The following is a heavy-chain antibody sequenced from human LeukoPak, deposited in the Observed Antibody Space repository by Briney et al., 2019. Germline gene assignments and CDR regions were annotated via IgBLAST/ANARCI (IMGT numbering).Heavy chain of an antibody. D-gene: IGHD6-13*01. J-gene: IGHJ4*02. CDR2: IYSTGST. V-gene: IGHV4-4*07. CDR1: GGSISSYY. CDR3: ARQIASAGTAGFDF. Sequence: SETLSLTCTVPGGSISSYYWSWIRQPAGKGLEWIGRIYSTGSTNYNPSLKSRVTMSVDTSKNQFSLRLRSVTAADTAVYYCARQIASAGTAGFDFWGQGALVTVSS.